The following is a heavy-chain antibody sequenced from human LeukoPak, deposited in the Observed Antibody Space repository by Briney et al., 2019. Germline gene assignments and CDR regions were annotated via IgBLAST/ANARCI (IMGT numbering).Heavy chain of an antibody. CDR2: IASDGTI. CDR3: ARDCSGYDYLYYYYYYMDV. CDR1: GFILSTSE. V-gene: IGHV3-48*03. J-gene: IGHJ6*03. D-gene: IGHD5-12*01. Sequence: GGSLRLSCVASGFILSTSEMNWVRQAPGKGLEWVSFIASDGTIYYADSVKGRFTLSRDNARNSLYLQMNSLRAEDTAVYYCARDCSGYDYLYYYYYYMDVWGKGTTVTISS.